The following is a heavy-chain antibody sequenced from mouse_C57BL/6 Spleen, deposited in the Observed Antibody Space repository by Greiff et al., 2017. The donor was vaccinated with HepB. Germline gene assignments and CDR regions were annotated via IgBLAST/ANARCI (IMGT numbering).Heavy chain of an antibody. J-gene: IGHJ2*01. D-gene: IGHD2-14*01. Sequence: VQLVESGGGLVKPGGSLKLSCAASGFTFSSYAMSWVRQTPEKRLEWVATISDGGSYTYYPDNVKGRFTISRDNAKNNLYLQMSHMKSEDTAMYYCEGDEGYDWEYYFDYWGQGTTLTVSS. CDR2: ISDGGSYT. V-gene: IGHV5-4*01. CDR1: GFTFSSYA. CDR3: EGDEGYDWEYYFDY.